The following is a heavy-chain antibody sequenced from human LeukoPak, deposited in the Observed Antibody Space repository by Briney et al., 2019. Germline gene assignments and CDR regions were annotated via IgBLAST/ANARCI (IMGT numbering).Heavy chain of an antibody. D-gene: IGHD1-1*01. CDR1: GFTFSSYW. CDR2: INTDGSST. V-gene: IGHV3-74*01. Sequence: GGSLRLSCAASGFTFSSYWMHWVRQAPGKGLAWVSRINTDGSSTTYADSVKGRFTISRDNAKNTLYVQMSGLRAEDTAVYYCAREWKKTGAFDYWGQGTLVTVSS. CDR3: AREWKKTGAFDY. J-gene: IGHJ4*02.